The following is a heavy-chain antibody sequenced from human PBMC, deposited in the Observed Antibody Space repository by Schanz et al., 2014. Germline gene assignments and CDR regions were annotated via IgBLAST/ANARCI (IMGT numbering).Heavy chain of an antibody. D-gene: IGHD3-3*01. Sequence: EVQLLESGGGLVQPGGSLRLSCAASGFTFTNYAMTWVRQAPGKGLEWVSHISGSSIHKNYADSVKGRFSISRDNGETSVYLQINSLRVEDTAVYYCARFLARYQYYGVDVWGQGTTVTVS. CDR2: ISGSSIHK. CDR3: ARFLARYQYYGVDV. CDR1: GFTFTNYA. V-gene: IGHV3-21*05. J-gene: IGHJ6*02.